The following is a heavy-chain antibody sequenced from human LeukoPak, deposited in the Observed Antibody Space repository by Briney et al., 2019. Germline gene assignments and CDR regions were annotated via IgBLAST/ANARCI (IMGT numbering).Heavy chain of an antibody. CDR3: ARDSLAYCGGDCYSGDAFDI. V-gene: IGHV3-53*01. J-gene: IGHJ3*02. CDR2: IYSGGST. Sequence: GGSLRLSCAASGFTVSSNYMSWVRQAPGKGLEWVSVIYSGGSTYYADSVKGRFTISRDNSKNTLYLQMNSLRAEDTAVYYCARDSLAYCGGDCYSGDAFDIWGQGTMVTVSS. D-gene: IGHD2-21*02. CDR1: GFTVSSNY.